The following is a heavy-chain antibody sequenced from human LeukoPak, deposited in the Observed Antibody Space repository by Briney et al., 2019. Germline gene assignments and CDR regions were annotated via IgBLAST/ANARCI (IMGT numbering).Heavy chain of an antibody. D-gene: IGHD1-26*01. CDR2: INHSGST. V-gene: IGHV4-34*01. CDR3: ARNSGSF. Sequence: NAGGSLRLSCAASGFTFSSYSMNWVRQPPGKGLEWIGEINHSGSTNYNPSLKSRVTISVDTSKNQFSLKLSSVTAADTAVYYCARNSGSFWGQGTLVTVSS. CDR1: GFTFSSYS. J-gene: IGHJ4*02.